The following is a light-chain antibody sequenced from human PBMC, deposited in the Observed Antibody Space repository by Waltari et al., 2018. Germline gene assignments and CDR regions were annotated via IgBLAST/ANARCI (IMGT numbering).Light chain of an antibody. CDR2: DST. J-gene: IGLJ2*01. Sequence: QSVLTQPPSVSGAPGQRVTISCTGSSSSIGAGYDVHWNQHLPGAAPQPPTSDSTRRPSGVPDRCSSSESGTSASLAITGLQAEDEADYYCQSYDHSLSDVVFGGGTKLTVL. CDR1: SSSIGAGYD. CDR3: QSYDHSLSDVV. V-gene: IGLV1-40*01.